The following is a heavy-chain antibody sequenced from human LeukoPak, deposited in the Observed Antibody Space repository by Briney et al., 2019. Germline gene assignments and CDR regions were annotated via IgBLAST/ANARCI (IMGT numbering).Heavy chain of an antibody. D-gene: IGHD3-22*01. V-gene: IGHV3-15*01. J-gene: IGHJ4*02. CDR3: TTDYYDSSGYYYLDY. CDR2: IKSKTDGSTT. CDR1: GFTFSNAW. Sequence: GGSLRLSCAASGFTFSNAWMSWVRQAPGKGLEWVGRIKSKTDGSTTDYAAPVKGRFTISREDSKNTLYLQMNSLKTEDTAVYYCTTDYYDSSGYYYLDYWGQGTLVTVSS.